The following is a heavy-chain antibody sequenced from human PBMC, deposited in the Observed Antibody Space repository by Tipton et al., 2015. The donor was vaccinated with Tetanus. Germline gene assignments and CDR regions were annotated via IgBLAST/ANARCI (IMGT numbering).Heavy chain of an antibody. CDR3: AGHIGVVAALAFDI. CDR2: IYYSGST. V-gene: IGHV4-31*03. CDR1: GGSISSGGYY. Sequence: TLSLTCTVSGGSISSGGYYWSWIRQHPGKGLEWIGYIYYSGSTYYNPSLKSRVTISVDTSKNQFSLKLSSVTAADTAVYYCAGHIGVVAALAFDIWGQGTMVTVSS. D-gene: IGHD2-21*02. J-gene: IGHJ3*02.